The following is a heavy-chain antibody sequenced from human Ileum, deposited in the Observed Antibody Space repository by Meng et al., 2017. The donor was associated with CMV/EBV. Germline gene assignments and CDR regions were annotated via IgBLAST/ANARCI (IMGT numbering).Heavy chain of an antibody. CDR2: INHSGST. CDR1: GGSFSGYY. CDR3: AKYRGSVVWS. D-gene: IGHD3-16*01. Sequence: SETLSLTCAVYGGSFSGYYWSWIRQPPGKGLEWIGEINHSGSTNYNPSLKSRVTISVNTSKNQFSLKLSSVTAADTAVYYCAKYRGSVVWSWGQGTLVTVSS. J-gene: IGHJ4*02. V-gene: IGHV4-34*01.